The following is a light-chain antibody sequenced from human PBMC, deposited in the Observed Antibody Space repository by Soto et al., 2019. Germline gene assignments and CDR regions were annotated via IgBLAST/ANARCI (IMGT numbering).Light chain of an antibody. J-gene: IGLJ1*01. CDR2: EVT. Sequence: QSALTQPPSVSGSPGQSVTISCTGTSTDFVGYNRVSWYQQPPGTAPKLMIYEVTNRPSGVSNRFSGSKSGDTASLTISGLRAEDEADYYCSSYTSSTDYVFGTGTKLTVL. CDR1: STDFVGYNR. CDR3: SSYTSSTDYV. V-gene: IGLV2-18*02.